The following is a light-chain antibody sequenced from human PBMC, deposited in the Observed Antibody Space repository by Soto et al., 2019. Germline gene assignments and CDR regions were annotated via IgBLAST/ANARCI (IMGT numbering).Light chain of an antibody. CDR2: DIS. CDR1: QSVRNN. Sequence: EIVMTQSPATPSVSPGERATLSCRASQSVRNNLAWYQQKPGQAPRLLISDISTRATGIPARFSGSGSGTEFTLTISSLQSEDFAVYYCQQYNSWWTFGQGTKVDIK. V-gene: IGKV3-15*01. J-gene: IGKJ1*01. CDR3: QQYNSWWT.